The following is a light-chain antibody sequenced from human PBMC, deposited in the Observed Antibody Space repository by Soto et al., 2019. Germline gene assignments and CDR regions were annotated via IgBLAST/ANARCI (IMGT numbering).Light chain of an antibody. CDR3: QQYKSWPLT. CDR1: QSVSNN. V-gene: IGKV3-15*01. J-gene: IGKJ4*01. Sequence: EIVMTQSPATLSVSPGERATLSCRASQSVSNNLAWYQQKPGQAPRLLIYGASTRATGIPARFSGSGSGTEFTLPISSLQSEDFAVYYCQQYKSWPLTFGGGTKVAIK. CDR2: GAS.